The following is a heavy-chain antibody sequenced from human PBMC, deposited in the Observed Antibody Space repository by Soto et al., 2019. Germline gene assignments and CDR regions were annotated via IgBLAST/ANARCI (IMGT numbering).Heavy chain of an antibody. Sequence: PSETLSLTCTVSGGSISSGGYYWSWIRQHPGKGLEWIGYIYYSGSTYYNPSLKSRVTISVDTSKNQFSLQWSSLRASDTAMYYCARQIYDSDTGPNFQYYFDSWGHGTPVTVSS. CDR1: GGSISSGGYY. CDR3: ARQIYDSDTGPNFQYYFDS. D-gene: IGHD3-22*01. CDR2: IYYSGST. V-gene: IGHV4-31*03. J-gene: IGHJ4*01.